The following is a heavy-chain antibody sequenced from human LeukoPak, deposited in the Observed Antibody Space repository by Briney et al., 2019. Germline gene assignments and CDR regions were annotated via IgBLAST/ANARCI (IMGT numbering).Heavy chain of an antibody. J-gene: IGHJ5*02. V-gene: IGHV3-48*01. CDR2: ISSSSSTT. Sequence: GGSLRLSCAASGFTFSSYSMNWVRQAPGKGLEWVSYISSSSSTTYYADSVKGRFTISRDNAKNSLYLQMNSLRAEDTAVYYCARDHSSGWYLGWFDPWGQGTLVTVSS. CDR3: ARDHSSGWYLGWFDP. CDR1: GFTFSSYS. D-gene: IGHD6-19*01.